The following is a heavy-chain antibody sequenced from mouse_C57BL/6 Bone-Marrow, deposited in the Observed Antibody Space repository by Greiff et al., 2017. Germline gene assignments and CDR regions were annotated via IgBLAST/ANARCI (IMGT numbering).Heavy chain of an antibody. J-gene: IGHJ2*01. V-gene: IGHV1-80*01. CDR1: GYAFSSYW. CDR2: IYPGDGDT. Sequence: QVQLKESGAELVKPGASVKISCKASGYAFSSYWMNWVKQRPGKGLEWIGQIYPGDGDTNYNGKFKGKATLTADKSSSTAYMQLSSLTSEDSAVYFCARSRSNSFDYWGQGTTLTVSS. D-gene: IGHD5-1*01. CDR3: ARSRSNSFDY.